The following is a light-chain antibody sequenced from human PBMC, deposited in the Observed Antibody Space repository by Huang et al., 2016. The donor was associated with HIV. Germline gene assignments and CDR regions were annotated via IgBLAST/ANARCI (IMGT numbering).Light chain of an antibody. V-gene: IGKV3-15*01. J-gene: IGKJ4*01. Sequence: EIEMTQSPATLSVSPGERATLSCRASHRVDSDLAWYQQKPGQSPRLLIYDASTRATGVSAKFNATGSGTEFSLTITNLQFDDFAVYYCQQYNDWPPLTFGGGTKVEI. CDR1: HRVDSD. CDR3: QQYNDWPPLT. CDR2: DAS.